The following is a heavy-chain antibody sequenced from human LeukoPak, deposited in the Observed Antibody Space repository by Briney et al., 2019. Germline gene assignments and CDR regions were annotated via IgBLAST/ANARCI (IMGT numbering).Heavy chain of an antibody. CDR1: GFTFSSYA. Sequence: GGSLRLSCAASGFTFSSYAMHWVRQAPGKGLEYVSAISSNGGSTYYANSVKGRFTISRDNSKNTLYLQMGSLRAEDMAVYYCARAGSGTTFSPLFYYYYMDVWGKGTTVTVSS. J-gene: IGHJ6*03. CDR3: ARAGSGTTFSPLFYYYYMDV. D-gene: IGHD1-7*01. CDR2: ISSNGGST. V-gene: IGHV3-64*01.